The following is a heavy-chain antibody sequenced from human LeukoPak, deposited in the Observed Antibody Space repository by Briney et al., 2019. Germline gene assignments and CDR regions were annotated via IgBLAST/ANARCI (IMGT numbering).Heavy chain of an antibody. V-gene: IGHV1-2*02. D-gene: IGHD5-18*01. Sequence: GASVKVSCKASGYTFTGYYMHWVRQAPGQGLEWMGWINPNSGGTNYAQKFQGRVTMTRDTSISTAYMELSRLRSDDTAVYYCVIDRGYSYGYAAFDYWVQGTMVTVSS. CDR3: VIDRGYSYGYAAFDY. J-gene: IGHJ4*02. CDR2: INPNSGGT. CDR1: GYTFTGYY.